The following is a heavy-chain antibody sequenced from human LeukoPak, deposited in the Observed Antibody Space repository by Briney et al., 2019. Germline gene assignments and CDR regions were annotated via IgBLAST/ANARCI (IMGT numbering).Heavy chain of an antibody. Sequence: GRSLRLSCAASGFTFSSYGMHWVRQAPGKGLEWVAVISYDGSNKYYADSVKGRFTISRDNSKNTLYLQMNSLRAEDTAVYYCARDHYYGSGSYADWGQGTLVTVSS. J-gene: IGHJ4*02. CDR2: ISYDGSNK. CDR1: GFTFSSYG. D-gene: IGHD3-10*01. CDR3: ARDHYYGSGSYAD. V-gene: IGHV3-30*03.